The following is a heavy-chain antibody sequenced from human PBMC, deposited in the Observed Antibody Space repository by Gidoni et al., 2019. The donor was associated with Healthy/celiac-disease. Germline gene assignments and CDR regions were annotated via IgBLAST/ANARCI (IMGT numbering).Heavy chain of an antibody. J-gene: IGHJ6*02. CDR1: GFTFSSSA. D-gene: IGHD6-13*01. V-gene: IGHV3-23*01. Sequence: VQLLESGGGLVQLGGSLRLSCAASGFTFSSSAMSWVRQAPGKGLEWVSAISGSGGSTYYADSVKGRFTISRDNSKNTLYLQMNSLRAEDTAVYYCANLSPTQQLVHNYYYGMDVWGQGTTVTVSS. CDR3: ANLSPTQQLVHNYYYGMDV. CDR2: ISGSGGST.